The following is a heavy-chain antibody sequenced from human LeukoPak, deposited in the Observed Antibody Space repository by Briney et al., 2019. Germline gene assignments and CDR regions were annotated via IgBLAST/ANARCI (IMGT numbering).Heavy chain of an antibody. CDR1: GFTFSSYS. D-gene: IGHD6-13*01. CDR3: ARDDSSIDNWFDP. Sequence: PGGSLRLSCAASGFTFSSYSMNWVRQAPGKGLEWVSSISSSSSYIYYADSVKGRFTISRDNAKNSLYLQMNSLRAEDTAVYYCARDDSSIDNWFDPWGQGTLVTGSS. CDR2: ISSSSSYI. V-gene: IGHV3-21*01. J-gene: IGHJ5*02.